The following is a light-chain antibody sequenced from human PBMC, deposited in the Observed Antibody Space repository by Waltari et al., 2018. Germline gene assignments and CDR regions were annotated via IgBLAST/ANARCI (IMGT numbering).Light chain of an antibody. V-gene: IGLV2-23*02. Sequence: QSALTQPASVSGSPGQSIPISCIGTNSDVGAYNSVSWYQQHPGKAPKLIIYDVTKWPSGVSNRFSGSKSGNTASLTISGLQAEDEADYYCCSHAGSTTFVVFGGGTKLTVL. CDR1: NSDVGAYNS. CDR3: CSHAGSTTFVV. J-gene: IGLJ2*01. CDR2: DVT.